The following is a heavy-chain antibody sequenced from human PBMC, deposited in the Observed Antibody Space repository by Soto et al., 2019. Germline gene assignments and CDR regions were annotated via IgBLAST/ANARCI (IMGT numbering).Heavy chain of an antibody. CDR3: ARQLAYCGGDCYTEPIDY. D-gene: IGHD2-21*02. Sequence: QAKLVQSGAEVKKPGASVKVSCTTSGYTFTAYYIHWVRQAPGQGLEWVGWINPKTGATKYAQKFQCRVTMTGDTSITPAYMELGRLRSDDTAVYYCARQLAYCGGDCYTEPIDYWGQGTLVTVSS. CDR2: INPKTGAT. V-gene: IGHV1-2*02. CDR1: GYTFTAYY. J-gene: IGHJ4*02.